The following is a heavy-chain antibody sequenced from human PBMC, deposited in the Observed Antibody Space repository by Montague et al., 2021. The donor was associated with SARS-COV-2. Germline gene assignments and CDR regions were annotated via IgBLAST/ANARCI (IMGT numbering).Heavy chain of an antibody. D-gene: IGHD6-19*01. Sequence: SETLSLICTVSGGSIRSYYWSWIRQPPGKGLEWIGEIYSSGSTNYNPSLKSRVTMSMDTSKSQFSLKLTSVTAADTAVYYCARHTRGWQPFDFWGQGTLVTVSS. CDR3: ARHTRGWQPFDF. J-gene: IGHJ4*02. CDR1: GGSIRSYY. V-gene: IGHV4-59*01. CDR2: IYSSGST.